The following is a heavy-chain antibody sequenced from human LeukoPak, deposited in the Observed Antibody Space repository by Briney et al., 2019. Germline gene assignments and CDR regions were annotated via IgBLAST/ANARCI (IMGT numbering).Heavy chain of an antibody. CDR3: ARGVGYSAHGPPPDY. J-gene: IGHJ4*02. CDR1: GFSFSSFG. D-gene: IGHD1-26*01. Sequence: GGSLRLPCAASGFSFSSFGMSWVRQAPGKGLEWVANIKQDGSEKYYVDSVKGRFTISRDNAKNSLYLQMNSLRAEDTAVYYCARGVGYSAHGPPPDYWGQGTLVTVSS. CDR2: IKQDGSEK. V-gene: IGHV3-7*01.